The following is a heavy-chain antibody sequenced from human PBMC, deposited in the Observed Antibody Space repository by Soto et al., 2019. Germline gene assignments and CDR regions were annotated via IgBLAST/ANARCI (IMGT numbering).Heavy chain of an antibody. Sequence: QVQLVQSGAEVKKPGASVKVSCKASGYTFTSYGISCVRQAPGQGLEWMGWISAYNGNTNYAQKLQGRVTMTTDTSTSTAYMELRSLRSDDTAVYYCASETVYCSVGSCYSGPYWGHVTLVTVSS. J-gene: IGHJ4*01. D-gene: IGHD2-15*01. CDR3: ASETVYCSVGSCYSGPY. CDR2: ISAYNGNT. V-gene: IGHV1-18*01. CDR1: GYTFTSYG.